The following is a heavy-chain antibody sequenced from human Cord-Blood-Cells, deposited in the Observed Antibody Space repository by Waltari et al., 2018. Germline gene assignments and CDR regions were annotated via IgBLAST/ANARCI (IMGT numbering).Heavy chain of an antibody. CDR2: INHSGST. Sequence: QVQLQQWGAGLLKPSEPLSLTCAVYGGSFSGYYWSWIRQPPGKGLEWIGEINHSGSTNYNPSLKSRVTISVDTSKNQFSLKLSSVTAADTAVYYCATLIVDYYYYGMDVWGQGTTVTVSS. V-gene: IGHV4-34*01. D-gene: IGHD1-26*01. CDR3: ATLIVDYYYYGMDV. J-gene: IGHJ6*02. CDR1: GGSFSGYY.